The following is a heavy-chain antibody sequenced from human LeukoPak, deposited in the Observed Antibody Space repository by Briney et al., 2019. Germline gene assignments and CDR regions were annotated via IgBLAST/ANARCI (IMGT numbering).Heavy chain of an antibody. CDR2: IYTSGST. J-gene: IGHJ4*02. CDR1: GGSISSGSYY. D-gene: IGHD1-26*01. Sequence: SQTLSLTCTVSGGSISSGSYYWSWIRQPAGKGLEWIGRIYTSGSTNYNPSLKSRVTISVDTSKHQFSLKLSSVTAADTAVYYCARVRGSYHDYWGQGTLVTVSS. CDR3: ARVRGSYHDY. V-gene: IGHV4-61*02.